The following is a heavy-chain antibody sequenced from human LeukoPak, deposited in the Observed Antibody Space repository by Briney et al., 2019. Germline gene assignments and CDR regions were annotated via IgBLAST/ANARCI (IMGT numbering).Heavy chain of an antibody. Sequence: SETLSLTCTVSGGSISSSSYYWGWIRQPPGTGLEWIGSIYYSGGTYYNPSLKSRVTIFVDTSKNQFSLKLSSVTAADTAVYYCARQGYCSSTSCFNWSDPWGQGTLVTVSS. CDR3: ARQGYCSSTSCFNWSDP. V-gene: IGHV4-39*01. CDR2: IYYSGGT. D-gene: IGHD2-2*01. CDR1: GGSISSSSYY. J-gene: IGHJ5*02.